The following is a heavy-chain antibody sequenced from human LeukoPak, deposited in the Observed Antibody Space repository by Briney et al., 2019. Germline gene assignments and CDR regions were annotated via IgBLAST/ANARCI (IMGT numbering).Heavy chain of an antibody. J-gene: IGHJ6*03. V-gene: IGHV4-4*07. CDR3: ARDWGVGGRPGYMDV. Sequence: SETLSLTCTVSGGSISSYYWSWIRQPAGKGLEWIGRIYTSGSTNYNPSLKRRVTMSVDTSKNQFSLKLSSVTAADTAVYFCARDWGVGGRPGYMDVWGKGTTVTVSS. CDR2: IYTSGST. CDR1: GGSISSYY. D-gene: IGHD6-6*01.